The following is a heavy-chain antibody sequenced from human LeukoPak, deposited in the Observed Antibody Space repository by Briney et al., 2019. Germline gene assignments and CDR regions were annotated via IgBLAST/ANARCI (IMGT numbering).Heavy chain of an antibody. V-gene: IGHV4-34*01. CDR2: INHSGST. J-gene: IGHJ4*02. CDR3: ARGLRGSHGGGFDY. CDR1: GASFNSDDQY. Sequence: ASQTLSLTCTVSGASFNSDDQYWHWIRQSPGKGLEWIGEINHSGSTNYNPSLKSRVTISVDTSKNQFSLKLSSVTAADTAVYYCARGLRGSHGGGFDYWGQGTLVTVSS. D-gene: IGHD3-10*01.